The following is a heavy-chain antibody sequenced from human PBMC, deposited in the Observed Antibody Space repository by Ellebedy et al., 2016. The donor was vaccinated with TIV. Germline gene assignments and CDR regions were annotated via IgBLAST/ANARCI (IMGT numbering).Heavy chain of an antibody. CDR1: GGSFSGYY. CDR3: ARAQGYSSGSPPGFFDY. CDR2: INHSGST. J-gene: IGHJ4*02. V-gene: IGHV4-34*01. D-gene: IGHD6-19*01. Sequence: MPSETLSLTCAVYGGSFSGYYWSWIRQPPGKGLEWIGEINHSGSTNYNPSLRSRVTISVDTSKNQFSLKLSSVTAADTAVYYCARAQGYSSGSPPGFFDYWGQGTLVTVSS.